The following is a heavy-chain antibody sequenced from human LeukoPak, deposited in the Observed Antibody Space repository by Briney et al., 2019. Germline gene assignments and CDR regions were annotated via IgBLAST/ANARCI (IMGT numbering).Heavy chain of an antibody. Sequence: SETLCLTCALSVVSTSVYYSRSGREPPGKGLEWSECIYFIVTANYNPSLTRRVTISVYTSKKQCSLKLCSLSAAHTSLYYCVRQELRSIFGVIDYWGQGTLVTVSS. J-gene: IGHJ4*02. CDR1: VVSTSVYY. V-gene: IGHV4-59*08. CDR3: VRQELRSIFGVIDY. D-gene: IGHD3-3*02. CDR2: IYFIVTA.